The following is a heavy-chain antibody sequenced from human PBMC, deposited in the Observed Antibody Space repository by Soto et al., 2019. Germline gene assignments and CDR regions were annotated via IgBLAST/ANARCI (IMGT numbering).Heavy chain of an antibody. V-gene: IGHV3-23*01. CDR2: ISGSGDST. D-gene: IGHD4-17*01. J-gene: IGHJ2*01. CDR1: GFTFSSYA. Sequence: EVQLLESGGGLVQPGGSLRLSCAASGFTFSSYAMSWVRQAPGKGLEWVSAISGSGDSTYYADSVKGRFTISRDNSKNTQYLQMNSLRAEDTAVYYCTKRTVGWYFDLWGRGTLVTVSS. CDR3: TKRTVGWYFDL.